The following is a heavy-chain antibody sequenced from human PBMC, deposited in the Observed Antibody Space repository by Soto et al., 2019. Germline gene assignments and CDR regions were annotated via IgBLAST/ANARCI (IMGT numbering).Heavy chain of an antibody. CDR3: AKEGTYYDYVWGSYLTGYFDY. CDR2: ISGSGGST. J-gene: IGHJ4*02. Sequence: EVQLLESGGGLVQPGGSLRLSCAASGFTFSSYAMSWVRQAPGKGLEWVSAISGSGGSTYYADSVKGRFTISRDNSKNPLYLQINSLRAEDTAVYYCAKEGTYYDYVWGSYLTGYFDYWGQGTLVTVSS. V-gene: IGHV3-23*01. D-gene: IGHD3-16*02. CDR1: GFTFSSYA.